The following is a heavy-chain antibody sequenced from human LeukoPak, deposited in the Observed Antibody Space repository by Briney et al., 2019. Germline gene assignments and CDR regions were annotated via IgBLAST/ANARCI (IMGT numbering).Heavy chain of an antibody. V-gene: IGHV4-59*01. CDR1: GGSISSYY. CDR3: ARGYSYARRGY. CDR2: IYYSGST. J-gene: IGHJ4*02. D-gene: IGHD5-18*01. Sequence: ETLSLTCTVSGGSISSYYWSWIRQPPGKGLEWIGYIYYSGSTNYNPYLKSRVTISVDTSKNQFSLKLSSVTAADTAVYYCARGYSYARRGYWGQGTLVTVSS.